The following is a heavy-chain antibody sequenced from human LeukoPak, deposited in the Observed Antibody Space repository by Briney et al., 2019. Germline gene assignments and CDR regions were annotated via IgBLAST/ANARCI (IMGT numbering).Heavy chain of an antibody. D-gene: IGHD6-13*01. Sequence: SETLSLTCTVSGGSISIYCWNWIRQPAGKGLEYIGRIHTSESTNYNPSLKSRVTVSVDTSKKQFSLILRSVTAADTAIYYCARGTWAAGLDVWGKGTTVTVSS. CDR2: IHTSEST. J-gene: IGHJ6*03. CDR1: GGSISIYC. CDR3: ARGTWAAGLDV. V-gene: IGHV4-4*07.